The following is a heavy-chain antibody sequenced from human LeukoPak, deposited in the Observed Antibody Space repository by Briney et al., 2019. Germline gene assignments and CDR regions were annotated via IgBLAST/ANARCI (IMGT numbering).Heavy chain of an antibody. CDR2: IKSKTDGGTT. CDR3: ARAPVTSCRGAFCYPFDY. J-gene: IGHJ4*02. Sequence: GGSLRLSCAASGFTFSNAWMSWVRQAPGKGLEWVGRIKSKTDGGTTDYAAPVKGRFTISRDDSKNTLYLQMNSLKTEDTAVYYCARAPVTSCRGAFCYPFDYWGPGILVTVSS. D-gene: IGHD2-15*01. CDR1: GFTFSNAW. V-gene: IGHV3-15*01.